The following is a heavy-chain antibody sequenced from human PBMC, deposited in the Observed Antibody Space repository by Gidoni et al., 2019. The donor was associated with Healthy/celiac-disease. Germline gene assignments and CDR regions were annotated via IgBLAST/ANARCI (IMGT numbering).Heavy chain of an antibody. V-gene: IGHV3-30-3*01. D-gene: IGHD3-10*01. J-gene: IGHJ3*02. CDR1: GFTFSSYA. CDR2: ISYDGSNK. CDR3: ARAIPRADAFDI. Sequence: QVQLVEFGGGVVQPGRSLRLSCAASGFTFSSYAMHWVRQAPGKGLEWLAVISYDGSNKYYADSVKGRFTISRDNSKNTLYLQMNSLRAEDTAVYYCARAIPRADAFDIWGQGTMVTVSS.